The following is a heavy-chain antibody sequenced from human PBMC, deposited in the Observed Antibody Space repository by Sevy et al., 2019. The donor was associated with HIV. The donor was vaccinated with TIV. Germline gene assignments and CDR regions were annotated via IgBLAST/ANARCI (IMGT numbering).Heavy chain of an antibody. V-gene: IGHV4-39*01. CDR3: ARLGKVGSSSSYYYGLDV. CDR2: IYYTGTT. J-gene: IGHJ6*02. CDR1: GGSISSSDYH. D-gene: IGHD1-26*01. Sequence: SETLSLTCIVSGGSISSSDYHWGWIRQPPGKGLQWIGTIYYTGTTYYNPSHKSRVTISVDTSKNQFSLKLSSVTAADTAMYYCARLGKVGSSSSYYYGLDVWGQGTTVTVSS.